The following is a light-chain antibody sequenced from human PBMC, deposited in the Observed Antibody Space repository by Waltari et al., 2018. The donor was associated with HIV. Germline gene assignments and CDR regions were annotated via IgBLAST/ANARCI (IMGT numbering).Light chain of an antibody. CDR2: AAS. J-gene: IGKJ2*03. V-gene: IGKV1-12*01. CDR3: QQGNSYPHS. CDR1: QGIRSW. Sequence: DIQMTQSPSSVSASVGDRVTITCRASQGIRSWLAWYQQKPGKAPNLLIYAASSLQSGVPSRFSGSGSGTDFTLTISSLQPEDFAIYYCQQGNSYPHSFGQGTKLEIK.